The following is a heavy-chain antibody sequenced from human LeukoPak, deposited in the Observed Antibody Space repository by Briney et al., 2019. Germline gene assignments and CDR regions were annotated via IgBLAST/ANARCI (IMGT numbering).Heavy chain of an antibody. CDR1: GFTFSSYA. CDR3: ARSSRGTTVTQSHYYGMDV. Sequence: GGSLRLSCAASGFTFSSYAMHWVRQAPGKGLEWVAVISYDGSNKYYADSVKGRFTISRDNSKNTLYLQMNSLRAEDTAVYYCARSSRGTTVTQSHYYGMDVWGQGTTVTVS. J-gene: IGHJ6*02. D-gene: IGHD4-17*01. V-gene: IGHV3-30*04. CDR2: ISYDGSNK.